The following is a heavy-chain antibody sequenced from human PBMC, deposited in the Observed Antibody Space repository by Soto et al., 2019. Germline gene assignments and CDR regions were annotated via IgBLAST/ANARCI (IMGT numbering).Heavy chain of an antibody. Sequence: SETLSLTCTVSGGSISTYYWSWIRQPPGKGLEWIGYIYYSGNTYYTPSLKSRATISLDTSRNQFFLNLNSVTAADTAVYYCARDVGSSHGPGHPHYFDYWGQGTLVTVSS. CDR2: IYYSGNT. CDR1: GGSISTYY. CDR3: ARDVGSSHGPGHPHYFDY. V-gene: IGHV4-59*12. D-gene: IGHD2-2*01. J-gene: IGHJ4*02.